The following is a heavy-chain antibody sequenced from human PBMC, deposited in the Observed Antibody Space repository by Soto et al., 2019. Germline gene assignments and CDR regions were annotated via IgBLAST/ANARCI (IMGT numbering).Heavy chain of an antibody. D-gene: IGHD6-13*01. CDR3: ARDLAAVPRAFDY. Sequence: SETLSLTCTVSGGSISSYFVIWVRQPPGKGLEWIGSVYYTGTTDYNPSLKSRVTISVDTSKTQFSLNLRSVTAADTAVYYCARDLAAVPRAFDYWGRGTLVTVSS. J-gene: IGHJ4*02. CDR2: VYYTGTT. CDR1: GGSISSYF. V-gene: IGHV4-59*01.